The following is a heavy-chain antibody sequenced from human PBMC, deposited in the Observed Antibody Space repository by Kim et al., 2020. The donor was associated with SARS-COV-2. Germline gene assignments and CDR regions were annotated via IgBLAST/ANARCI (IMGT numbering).Heavy chain of an antibody. Sequence: GGSLRLSCAASGFTFSSYGMHWVRQAPGKGLGWVAVIWYDGSNKYYADSVKGRFTISRDNSKNTLYLQMNSLRAEDTAVYYCNYYDSGGGGYWGQGTLVTVSS. D-gene: IGHD3-22*01. V-gene: IGHV3-33*01. CDR2: IWYDGSNK. J-gene: IGHJ4*02. CDR1: GFTFSSYG. CDR3: NYYDSGGGGY.